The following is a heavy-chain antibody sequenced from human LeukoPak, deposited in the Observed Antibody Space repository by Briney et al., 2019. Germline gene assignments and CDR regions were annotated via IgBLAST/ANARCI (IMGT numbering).Heavy chain of an antibody. CDR3: ARKRPRGIAAAGTFDP. CDR1: GGSFSGYY. V-gene: IGHV4-34*01. D-gene: IGHD6-13*01. Sequence: LETLSLTCAVYGGSFSGYYWSWIRQPPGKGLEWIGEINHSGSTNYNPSLKSRVTISVDTSKNQFSLKLSSVTAADTAVYYCARKRPRGIAAAGTFDPWGQGTLVTISS. CDR2: INHSGST. J-gene: IGHJ5*02.